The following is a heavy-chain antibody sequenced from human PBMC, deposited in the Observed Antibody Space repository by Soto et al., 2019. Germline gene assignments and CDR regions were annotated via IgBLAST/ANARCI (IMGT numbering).Heavy chain of an antibody. CDR2: IWYDGSNK. D-gene: IGHD4-17*01. Sequence: ESGGGVVQPGRSLRLSCAASGFTFSSYGMHWVRQAPGKGLEWVAVIWYDGSNKYYADSVKGRFTISRDNSKNTLYLQMNSLRAEDTAVYYCARDGAVTLRTNWYFDLWGRGTLVTVSS. CDR1: GFTFSSYG. CDR3: ARDGAVTLRTNWYFDL. V-gene: IGHV3-33*01. J-gene: IGHJ2*01.